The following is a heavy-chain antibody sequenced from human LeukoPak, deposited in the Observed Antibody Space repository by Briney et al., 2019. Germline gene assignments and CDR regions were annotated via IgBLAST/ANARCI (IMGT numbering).Heavy chain of an antibody. D-gene: IGHD3-10*01. J-gene: IGHJ4*02. Sequence: PGGSLRLSCAASGFTFSSYGMNWVRQAPGKGLEWVSYISPSSSTIYYADSVRGRFTISRDNAKNSLYLQMNSLRAEDTAVYYCERDAYGSGSSWFGYWGQGTLVTVSS. CDR2: ISPSSSTI. CDR3: ERDAYGSGSSWFGY. V-gene: IGHV3-48*01. CDR1: GFTFSSYG.